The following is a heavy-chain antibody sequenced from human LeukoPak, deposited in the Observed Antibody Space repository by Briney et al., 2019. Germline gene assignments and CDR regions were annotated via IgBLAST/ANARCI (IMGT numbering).Heavy chain of an antibody. CDR2: ISSTSSYI. CDR3: ARVAGYNYGPYDY. Sequence: GGSLRLSCAASGFIFNSHSMNWVRQAPGKGLEGVSSISSTSSYIYYADSVKSRFTISRDNAKNSLYLQMNSLRAEDTAVYYCARVAGYNYGPYDYWGQGTLITVSS. D-gene: IGHD5-24*01. CDR1: GFIFNSHS. J-gene: IGHJ4*02. V-gene: IGHV3-21*01.